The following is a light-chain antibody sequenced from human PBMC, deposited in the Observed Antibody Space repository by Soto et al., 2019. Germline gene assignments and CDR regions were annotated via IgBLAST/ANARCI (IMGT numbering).Light chain of an antibody. CDR2: LGS. CDR3: MQYGTSLGFP. CDR1: QSLLHKNGFNY. J-gene: IGKJ4*01. V-gene: IGKV2-28*01. Sequence: DIVMTQSPLSLPVTPGEPAAISCRSSQSLLHKNGFNYLDWYLQKPGQSPQLLIFLGSNRASGVPDRFSGSGSGTEFTLKITRVEAEDVGVYYCMQYGTSLGFPVGGGTKVDIK.